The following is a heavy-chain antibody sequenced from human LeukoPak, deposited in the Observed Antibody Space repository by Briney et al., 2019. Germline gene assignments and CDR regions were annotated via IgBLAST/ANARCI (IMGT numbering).Heavy chain of an antibody. J-gene: IGHJ3*02. Sequence: PGGSLRLSCAASGFTFSSYWMSWVRQAPGKGLEWVANIKQDGSEKYYVDSAKGRFTISRDNAKNSLYLQMNSLRAEDTAVYYCASFRMPGIAAAPDAFDIWGQGTMVTVSS. D-gene: IGHD6-13*01. CDR2: IKQDGSEK. CDR3: ASFRMPGIAAAPDAFDI. CDR1: GFTFSSYW. V-gene: IGHV3-7*01.